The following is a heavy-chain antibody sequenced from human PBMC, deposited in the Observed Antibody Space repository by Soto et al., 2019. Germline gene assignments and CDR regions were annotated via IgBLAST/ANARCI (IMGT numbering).Heavy chain of an antibody. J-gene: IGHJ4*02. Sequence: ETLSLSGPVSGASISTYYWSWIRQPPGGTLEWIGYIYASGATTYNPSLESRVTMSVDMPNNEFSLELTSLTAADTAVYYCARSHSFDGSIYHYYFDFWGQGTLVTVSS. CDR2: IYASGAT. D-gene: IGHD3-10*01. CDR3: ARSHSFDGSIYHYYFDF. V-gene: IGHV4-59*01. CDR1: GASISTYY.